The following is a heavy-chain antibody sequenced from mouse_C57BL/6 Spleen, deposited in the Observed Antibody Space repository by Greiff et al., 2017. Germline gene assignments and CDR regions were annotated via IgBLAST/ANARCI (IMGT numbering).Heavy chain of an antibody. J-gene: IGHJ2*01. CDR1: GYTFTDYE. V-gene: IGHV1-15*01. CDR3: TRGGYGSSYGVDY. D-gene: IGHD1-1*01. Sequence: QVQLQQSGAELVRPGASVTLSCKASGYTFTDYEMHWVKQTPVHGLEWIGAIDPETGGTAYNQKFKGKAILTADKSSSTAYMELRSLTSEDSAVYYCTRGGYGSSYGVDYWGQGTTLTVSS. CDR2: IDPETGGT.